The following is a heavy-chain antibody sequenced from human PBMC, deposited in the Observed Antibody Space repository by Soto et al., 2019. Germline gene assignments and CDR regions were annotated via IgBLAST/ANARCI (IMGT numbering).Heavy chain of an antibody. CDR2: ISGSGGST. Sequence: PGGSLRLSCAPSGFTFSSYAMSWVRQAPGKGLEWVSAISGSGGSTYYADSVKGRFTISRDNSKNTLYLQMNSLRAEDTAVYYCAKASPMWYDCRSYFDYWGQGTLVTVSS. J-gene: IGHJ4*02. CDR1: GFTFSSYA. CDR3: AKASPMWYDCRSYFDY. V-gene: IGHV3-23*01. D-gene: IGHD3-22*01.